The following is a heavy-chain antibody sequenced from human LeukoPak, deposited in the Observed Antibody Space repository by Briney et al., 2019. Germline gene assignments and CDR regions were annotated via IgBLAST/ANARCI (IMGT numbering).Heavy chain of an antibody. CDR3: ARDYYNSSGYYYGGF. CDR2: ISSSSSTI. D-gene: IGHD3-22*01. CDR1: GFTFSSYS. Sequence: GGSLRLSCAASGFTFSSYSMNWVRQAPGKGLEWVSYISSSSSTIYYADSVKGRFTISRDNAKNSLYLQMNSLRAEDTAVYYCARDYYNSSGYYYGGFWGQGTLVSVSS. J-gene: IGHJ4*02. V-gene: IGHV3-48*01.